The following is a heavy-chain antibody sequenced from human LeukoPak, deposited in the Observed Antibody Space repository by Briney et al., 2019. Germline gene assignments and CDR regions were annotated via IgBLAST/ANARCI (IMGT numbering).Heavy chain of an antibody. CDR2: IYYSGST. Sequence: SETLSLTCAVYGGSFSGYYWSWIRQPPGKGLEWIGSIYYSGSTYYNPSLRSRVTISVDTSKNQFSLKLSSVTAADTAVYYCARHAGIAVAGTANWFDPWGQGTLVTVSS. V-gene: IGHV4-34*01. CDR1: GGSFSGYY. J-gene: IGHJ5*02. CDR3: ARHAGIAVAGTANWFDP. D-gene: IGHD6-19*01.